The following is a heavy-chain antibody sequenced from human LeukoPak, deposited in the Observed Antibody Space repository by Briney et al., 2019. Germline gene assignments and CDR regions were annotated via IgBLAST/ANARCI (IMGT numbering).Heavy chain of an antibody. D-gene: IGHD4-17*01. CDR1: GFTFSSYG. J-gene: IGHJ4*02. Sequence: HPGRSLRLSCAASGFTFSSYGMHWVRQAPGKGLEWVSGISWNSGSIGYADSVKGRFTISRDNAKNSLYLQMNSLRAEDTALYYCAKDTAYGDIVYWGQGTLVTVSS. V-gene: IGHV3-9*01. CDR2: ISWNSGSI. CDR3: AKDTAYGDIVY.